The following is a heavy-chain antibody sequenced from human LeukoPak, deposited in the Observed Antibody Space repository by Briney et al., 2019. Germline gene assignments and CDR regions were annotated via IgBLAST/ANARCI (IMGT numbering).Heavy chain of an antibody. J-gene: IGHJ4*02. D-gene: IGHD1-7*01. CDR1: GGSLSTTSW. CDR2: VYHSGGGNK. CDR3: ARIRGNFGFDY. Sequence: SETLSLTCAVSGGSLSTTSWWVWLRQPPGKGLEWIGEVYHSGGGNKNYNPSLKSRVTISVDTSKSQFSLKLTSVTAADTAVYYCARIRGNFGFDYWGQGTLVTVSS. V-gene: IGHV4-4*02.